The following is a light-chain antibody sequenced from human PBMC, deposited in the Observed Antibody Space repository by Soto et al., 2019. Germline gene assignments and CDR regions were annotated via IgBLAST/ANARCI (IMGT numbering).Light chain of an antibody. CDR1: QSISSW. CDR3: QQYNSYPHT. CDR2: KAS. J-gene: IGKJ2*01. V-gene: IGKV1-5*03. Sequence: DIQLTQSPSTLSPSVGDRVTITCRASQSISSWLAWYQQKPGKAPKLLIYKASSLQSGVPSRFSGSGSGTAFTLTISSLQPDDFATYYCQQYNSYPHTFGQGTKLEIK.